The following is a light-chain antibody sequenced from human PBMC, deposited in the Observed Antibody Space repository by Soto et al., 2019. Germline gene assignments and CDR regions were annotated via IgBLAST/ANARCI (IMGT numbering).Light chain of an antibody. J-gene: IGKJ5*01. CDR2: GSS. CDR1: ETISTN. CDR3: QQYSNCPLSIT. Sequence: EFVLTKSPATLSVSPRERATLYCRATETISTNLAFFQRKPGQPPRLLIYGSSTRATGVPDRFSGSGSGTEFTLIISSLQSEDVALYYCQQYSNCPLSITFGQGTRLEI. V-gene: IGKV3-15*01.